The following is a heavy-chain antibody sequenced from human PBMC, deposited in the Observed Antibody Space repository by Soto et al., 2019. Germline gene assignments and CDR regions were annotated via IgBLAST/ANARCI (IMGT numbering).Heavy chain of an antibody. CDR2: IWYDGSNK. D-gene: IGHD6-13*01. V-gene: IGHV3-33*01. J-gene: IGHJ4*02. Sequence: GGSLRLSCAASGFTFSSYGMHWVRQAPGKGLEWVAVIWYDGSNKYYADSVKGRFTISRDNSKNTLYLQMNSLRAEDTAVYYCARDGSTRPPTTFDYWGQGTLVTVSS. CDR3: ARDGSTRPPTTFDY. CDR1: GFTFSSYG.